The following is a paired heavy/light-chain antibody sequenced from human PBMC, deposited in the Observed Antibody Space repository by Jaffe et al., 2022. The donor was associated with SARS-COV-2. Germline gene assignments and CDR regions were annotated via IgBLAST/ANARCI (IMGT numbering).Heavy chain of an antibody. CDR2: ISGSGGST. CDR1: GFTFSSYA. CDR3: AKPTTGYYYDSSGLSDAFDI. J-gene: IGHJ3*02. Sequence: EVQLLESGGGLVQPGGSLRLSCAASGFTFSSYAMSWVRQAPGKGLEWVSAISGSGGSTYYADSVKGRFTISRDNSKNTLYLQMNSLRAEDTAVYYCAKPTTGYYYDSSGLSDAFDIWGQGTMVTVSS. V-gene: IGHV3-23*01. D-gene: IGHD3-22*01.
Light chain of an antibody. Sequence: NFMLTQPHSVSESPGKTVTISCTRSSGSIASNYVQWYQQRPGSSPTTVIYEDNQRPSGVPDRFSGSIDSSSNSASLTISGLKTEDEADYYCQSYDSSIVVFGGGTKLTVL. V-gene: IGLV6-57*01. J-gene: IGLJ2*01. CDR1: SGSIASNY. CDR2: EDN. CDR3: QSYDSSIVV.